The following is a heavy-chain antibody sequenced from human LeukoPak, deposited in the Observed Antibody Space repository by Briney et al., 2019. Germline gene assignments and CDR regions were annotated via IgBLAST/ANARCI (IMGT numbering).Heavy chain of an antibody. D-gene: IGHD1-26*01. V-gene: IGHV5-51*01. Sequence: RGESLKISCKGSGHRFTSYWIGWVRQMPGKGLEWMGFIYPGDSDTRYSPSFQGQVTISADESMSTAYLQWSSLKASDTAMYYCARRRGRYSGDAFDIWGQGTMVTVSS. CDR2: IYPGDSDT. J-gene: IGHJ3*02. CDR1: GHRFTSYW. CDR3: ARRRGRYSGDAFDI.